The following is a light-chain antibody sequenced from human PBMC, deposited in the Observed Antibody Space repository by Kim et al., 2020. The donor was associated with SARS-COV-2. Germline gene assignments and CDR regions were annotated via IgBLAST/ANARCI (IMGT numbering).Light chain of an antibody. J-gene: IGLJ3*02. Sequence: NFMLTQPHSVSESPGKTVTISCTRSSGSIASNYVQWYQQRPGSAPTIVIYEDKQRPSGVPDRFSGSIDSSSNSASLTISGLKTEDEADYYCQSDDSSSPNWVFGGGTQLTVL. CDR1: SGSIASNY. CDR3: QSDDSSSPNWV. CDR2: EDK. V-gene: IGLV6-57*04.